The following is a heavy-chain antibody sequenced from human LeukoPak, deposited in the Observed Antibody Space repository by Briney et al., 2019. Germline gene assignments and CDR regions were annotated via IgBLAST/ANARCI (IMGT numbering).Heavy chain of an antibody. J-gene: IGHJ4*02. CDR3: ARYVWGSYPTFEDY. CDR2: ISYSGST. CDR1: GGSISSYY. V-gene: IGHV4-59*01. D-gene: IGHD3-16*02. Sequence: SETLSLTWTGCGGSISSYYWSWIRQPPGKGLEWIGYISYSGSTNYNPSLKSRVTISVDTSKNQFSLKLSSVTAADTAVYYCARYVWGSYPTFEDYWGQGTLVTVSS.